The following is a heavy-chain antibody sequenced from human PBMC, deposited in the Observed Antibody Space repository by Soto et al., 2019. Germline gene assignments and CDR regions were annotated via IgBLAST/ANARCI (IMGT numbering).Heavy chain of an antibody. J-gene: IGHJ4*02. CDR3: ARTPSPIWSGYCDHFDY. CDR2: ISYDGGNK. V-gene: IGHV3-30-3*01. D-gene: IGHD3-3*01. CDR1: GFTFSSYA. Sequence: QVQLVESGGGVVQPGRSLRLSCAASGFTFSSYAMHWVRQAPGRGWEGVAVISYDGGNKYYAASVKGRFTISRDNSKNTLYLQMNSLRAEDTAVYYCARTPSPIWSGYCDHFDYWGQGTLVTVSS.